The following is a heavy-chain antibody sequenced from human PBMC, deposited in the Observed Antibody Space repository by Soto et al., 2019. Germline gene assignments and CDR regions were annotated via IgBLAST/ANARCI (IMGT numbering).Heavy chain of an antibody. V-gene: IGHV1-69*13. J-gene: IGHJ4*02. CDR1: GGTFSSYA. CDR3: ARGASIAAADTEYRVDY. D-gene: IGHD6-13*01. Sequence: ASVKVSCKASGGTFSSYAISWVRQAPGQGLEWMGGIIPIFGTANYAQKFQGRVTITADESTSTAYMELSSLRSEDTAVYYCARGASIAAADTEYRVDYWGQGTLVTVSS. CDR2: IIPIFGTA.